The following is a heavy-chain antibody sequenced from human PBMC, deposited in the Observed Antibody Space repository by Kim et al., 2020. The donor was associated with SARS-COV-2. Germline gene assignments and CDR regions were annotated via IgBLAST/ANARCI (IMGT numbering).Heavy chain of an antibody. CDR1: GGSISSYY. Sequence: SETLSLTCTVSGGSISSYYWSWIRQPPGKGLEWIGYIYYSGSTNYNPSLKSRVTISVDTSKNQFSLKLSSVTAADTAVYYCARGSPVSEYYYDSSGYYYACGWYFDLWGRGTLVTVSS. CDR2: IYYSGST. D-gene: IGHD3-22*01. J-gene: IGHJ2*01. V-gene: IGHV4-59*01. CDR3: ARGSPVSEYYYDSSGYYYACGWYFDL.